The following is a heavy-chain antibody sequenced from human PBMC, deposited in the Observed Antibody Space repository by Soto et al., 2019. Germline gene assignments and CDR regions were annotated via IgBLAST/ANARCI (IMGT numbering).Heavy chain of an antibody. CDR3: AIEEYQLLTYQYFGMDV. D-gene: IGHD2-2*01. J-gene: IGHJ6*02. Sequence: PAGSLRPSCAASGLTISSYAMSWVRPARGKGLEWVSAISGSGDSTYYADSVKGRFTISRDNAKNSLYLQMNSLRDEDTAVYYWAIEEYQLLTYQYFGMDVWGQGTTVTVSS. CDR2: ISGSGDST. CDR1: GLTISSYA. V-gene: IGHV3-23*01.